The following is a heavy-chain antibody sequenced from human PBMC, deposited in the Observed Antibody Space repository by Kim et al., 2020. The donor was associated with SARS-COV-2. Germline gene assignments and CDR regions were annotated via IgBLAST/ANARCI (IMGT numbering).Heavy chain of an antibody. D-gene: IGHD5-18*01. J-gene: IGHJ4*02. V-gene: IGHV3-30*18. CDR2: ISYDGKNK. CDR3: AKEENGRSYGHD. CDR1: GFTFSSYG. Sequence: GRSLRLSCATSGFTFSSYGIHWVRQVPGKGLEWVAVISYDGKNKYYGDSVKGRFTISRDSSKNTVYLQMNSLRAEDTAVYYCAKEENGRSYGHDWGQGTLVTVTS.